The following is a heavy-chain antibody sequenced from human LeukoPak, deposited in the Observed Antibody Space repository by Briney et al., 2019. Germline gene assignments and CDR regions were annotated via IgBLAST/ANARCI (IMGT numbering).Heavy chain of an antibody. CDR3: TSCGVYGDLPYYFDY. J-gene: IGHJ4*02. CDR1: GFTFGDYD. V-gene: IGHV3-49*04. D-gene: IGHD4-17*01. Sequence: QAGRSLRLSCTASGFTFGDYDMSWVRQAPGKGLEWVAFIRSKAYGGTTEYAACVKGRFTISRDDSKSIAYLQMNSLKTEDTAVYYCTSCGVYGDLPYYFDYWGQGTLVTVSS. CDR2: IRSKAYGGTT.